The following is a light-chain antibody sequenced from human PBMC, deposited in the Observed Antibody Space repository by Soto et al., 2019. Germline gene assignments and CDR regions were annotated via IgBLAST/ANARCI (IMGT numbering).Light chain of an antibody. CDR2: GAS. Sequence: ELVLTQSPGTLSLSPGKRATSSCRASQRVSSSYLAWYQQKPGKAPRLLIYGASSRDTGIPDRFSGSGSGTDFTLTISRLEPEDFAVYYCQQYGSSSWTFGQGTKVDIK. CDR1: QRVSSSY. J-gene: IGKJ1*01. V-gene: IGKV3-20*01. CDR3: QQYGSSSWT.